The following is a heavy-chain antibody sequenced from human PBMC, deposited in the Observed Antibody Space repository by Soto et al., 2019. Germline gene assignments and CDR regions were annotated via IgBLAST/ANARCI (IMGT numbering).Heavy chain of an antibody. Sequence: QVQLVQSGAEVKKPGSSVKVSCKASGGTFSSYAISWVRQAPGQGLEWMGGIIPIFGTANYAQKFQGRVTIPAAESTSTAYMELSSLRSEDTAVYYCASWERWLHRFDYWGQGTLVTVSS. CDR1: GGTFSSYA. J-gene: IGHJ4*02. CDR2: IIPIFGTA. CDR3: ASWERWLHRFDY. D-gene: IGHD5-12*01. V-gene: IGHV1-69*12.